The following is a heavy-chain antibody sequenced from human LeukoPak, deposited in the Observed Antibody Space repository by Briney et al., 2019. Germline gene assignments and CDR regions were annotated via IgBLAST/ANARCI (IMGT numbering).Heavy chain of an antibody. V-gene: IGHV4-59*08. CDR3: ARHKRTPGSSGYYFDY. Sequence: SETLSLTCTVSGGSISSYYWSWIRQPPGKGLEWIGYIYYSGSTNYNPSLKSRVTISVDTSKNQFSLKLSSVTAADTAVYYCARHKRTPGSSGYYFDYWGQGTLVTVSS. CDR1: GGSISSYY. J-gene: IGHJ4*02. CDR2: IYYSGST. D-gene: IGHD3-22*01.